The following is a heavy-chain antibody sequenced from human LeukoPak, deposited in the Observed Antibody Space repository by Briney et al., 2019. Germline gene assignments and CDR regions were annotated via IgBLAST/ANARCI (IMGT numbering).Heavy chain of an antibody. D-gene: IGHD6-19*01. V-gene: IGHV3-23*01. Sequence: PGGSLRLSCAASGFTFSFYTMSWVRQAPGKGLEWVSAIRGSGGNTFYADSVKGRFTISRDNSKNTLFLQMNSLTAEDTAVYYCARDDRYSSGWNQFYFDYWGQGALVTVSS. CDR2: IRGSGGNT. CDR1: GFTFSFYT. J-gene: IGHJ4*02. CDR3: ARDDRYSSGWNQFYFDY.